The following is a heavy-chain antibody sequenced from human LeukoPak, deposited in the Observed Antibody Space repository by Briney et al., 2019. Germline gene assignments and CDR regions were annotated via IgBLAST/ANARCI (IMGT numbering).Heavy chain of an antibody. CDR1: GGSISSYY. V-gene: IGHV4-59*12. Sequence: SETLSLTCTVSGGSISSYYWSWIRQPPGKGLEWIGFIYYSGTTNYNPSLKSRVTISVDTSKNQFSLKLSSVTAADTAVYYCASRSSSSKENWFDPWGQGTLVTVSS. CDR3: ASRSSSSKENWFDP. CDR2: IYYSGTT. D-gene: IGHD6-6*01. J-gene: IGHJ5*02.